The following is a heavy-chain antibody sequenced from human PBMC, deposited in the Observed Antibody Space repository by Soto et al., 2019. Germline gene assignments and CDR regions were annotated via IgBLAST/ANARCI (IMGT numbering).Heavy chain of an antibody. J-gene: IGHJ4*02. CDR1: GYTFTSYA. D-gene: IGHD6-13*01. Sequence: ASVKVSCKASGYTFTSYAMHWVRQAPGQRLEWVGWINAGNGNTKYSQKFQGRVTITGDTSASTAYMELSSLRSEDTAVYYCARGPLNSRIAAASMVNYCGQRTLVTVSS. CDR3: ARGPLNSRIAAASMVNY. V-gene: IGHV1-3*01. CDR2: INAGNGNT.